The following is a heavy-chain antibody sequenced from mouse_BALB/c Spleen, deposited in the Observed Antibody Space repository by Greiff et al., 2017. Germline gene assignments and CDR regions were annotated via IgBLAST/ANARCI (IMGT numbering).Heavy chain of an antibody. D-gene: IGHD1-1*01. V-gene: IGHV5-12-1*01. J-gene: IGHJ2*01. CDR2: ISSGGGST. Sequence: EVQRVESGGGLVKPGGSLKLSCAASGFAFSSYDMSWVRQTPEKRLEWVAYISSGGGSTYYPDTVKGRFTISRDNAKNTLYLQMSSLKSEDTAMYYCARHEVYYDYFDDWGQGTTLTVAS. CDR3: ARHEVYYDYFDD. CDR1: GFAFSSYD.